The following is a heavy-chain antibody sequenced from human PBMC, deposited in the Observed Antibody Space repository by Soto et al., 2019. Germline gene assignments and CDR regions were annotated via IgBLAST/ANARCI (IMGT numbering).Heavy chain of an antibody. V-gene: IGHV3-23*01. Sequence: EVQLLESGGKLVQPGGSLTLSCAASGFTFSTYAMAWVRQAPGKGLEWVSGVSASGLNTDYADPVKGRFYISRDNSKNTVSLHMNSLRAEDTALYYCAKAPPRRTSGYCFDYWGQGTPVTVSS. D-gene: IGHD1-1*01. CDR2: VSASGLNT. CDR3: AKAPPRRTSGYCFDY. CDR1: GFTFSTYA. J-gene: IGHJ4*02.